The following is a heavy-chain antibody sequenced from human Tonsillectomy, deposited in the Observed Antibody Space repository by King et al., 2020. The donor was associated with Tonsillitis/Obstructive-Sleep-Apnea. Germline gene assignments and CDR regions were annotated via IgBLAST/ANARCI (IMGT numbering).Heavy chain of an antibody. D-gene: IGHD2-2*01. CDR1: GCSISSGGYY. J-gene: IGHJ4*02. CDR2: IYYSGST. Sequence: QLQESGPGLVKPSQTLSLTCTVSGCSISSGGYYLSWIRQHPGKGLEWIGYIYYSGSTSYNPSLKSRVTISVDTTKNQFSLKLSTVTAADTAVYYCARGGYQLPPDYWGQGTLVTVSS. V-gene: IGHV4-31*03. CDR3: ARGGYQLPPDY.